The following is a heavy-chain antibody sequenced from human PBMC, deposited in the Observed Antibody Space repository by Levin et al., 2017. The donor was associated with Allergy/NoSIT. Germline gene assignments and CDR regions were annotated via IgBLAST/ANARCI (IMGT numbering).Heavy chain of an antibody. CDR2: ITGSAGST. D-gene: IGHD3-3*01. CDR1: GFTFNNYG. J-gene: IGHJ3*02. CDR3: AKVLWSELSGGPLEAFDI. Sequence: GESLKISCETSGFTFNNYGMNWVRQAPGKGLEWVSGITGSAGSTFYAASVKGRFTISRDLSKNTLFLQMNSLRAEDTALYYCAKVLWSELSGGPLEAFDIRGRGTMVTVSS. V-gene: IGHV3-23*01.